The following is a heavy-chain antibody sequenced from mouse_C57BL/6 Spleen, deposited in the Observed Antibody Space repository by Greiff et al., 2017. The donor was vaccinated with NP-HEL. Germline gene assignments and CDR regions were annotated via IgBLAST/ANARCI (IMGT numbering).Heavy chain of an antibody. Sequence: EVQRVESGGGLLKPGGSLNPSCPATGLTLSDYGMHWVRQAPEKGLEWVAYISSGSSTIYYADTVKGRITISRDNAKNTLFLQLTSLRSEDTAMYYCARIYASSYVGYFDYWGQGSTLTVYS. V-gene: IGHV5-17*01. CDR1: GLTLSDYG. CDR2: ISSGSSTI. D-gene: IGHD1-1*02. J-gene: IGHJ2*01. CDR3: ARIYASSYVGYFDY.